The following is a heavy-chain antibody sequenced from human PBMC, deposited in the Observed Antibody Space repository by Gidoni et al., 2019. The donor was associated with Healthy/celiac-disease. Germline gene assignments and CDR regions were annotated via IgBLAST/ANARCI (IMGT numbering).Heavy chain of an antibody. CDR3: ARDLDYGMDV. J-gene: IGHJ6*02. V-gene: IGHV4-59*01. Sequence: QVQLQESGPGLVKPSETLSLTCTVSGGSISSYYWSWIRQPPGKGLEWIGYIYYSGSTNYNPSLKSRVTISVDTSKNQFSLKLSSVTAADTAVYYCARDLDYGMDVWGQGTTVTVSS. D-gene: IGHD3-16*01. CDR2: IYYSGST. CDR1: GGSISSYY.